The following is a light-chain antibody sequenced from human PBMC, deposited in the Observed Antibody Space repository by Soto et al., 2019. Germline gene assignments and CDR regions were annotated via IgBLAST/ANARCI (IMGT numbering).Light chain of an antibody. Sequence: EIVMTQSPATLSVSPGERATLSCRDSQSVSSNLAWYQQKPGQAPRLLIYGASTRATGIPARFSGSGSGTEFTLTICSLQSEDFAVYYCQQYNNWPRTFGQGTKVDIK. CDR1: QSVSSN. V-gene: IGKV3-15*01. CDR3: QQYNNWPRT. CDR2: GAS. J-gene: IGKJ1*01.